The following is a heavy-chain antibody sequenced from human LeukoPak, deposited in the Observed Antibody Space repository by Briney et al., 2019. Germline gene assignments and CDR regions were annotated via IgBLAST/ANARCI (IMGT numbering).Heavy chain of an antibody. V-gene: IGHV3-43*02. CDR2: ISGDGGST. J-gene: IGHJ4*02. CDR3: AREPDY. CDR1: GFTFDDYA. Sequence: GGSLRLSCAASGFTFDDYAMHWVRQAPGKGLEWVSLISGDGGSTYYADSVKGRFTISRDNAKNTLYLQMNSLRAEDTAVYYCAREPDYWGQGTLVTVSS.